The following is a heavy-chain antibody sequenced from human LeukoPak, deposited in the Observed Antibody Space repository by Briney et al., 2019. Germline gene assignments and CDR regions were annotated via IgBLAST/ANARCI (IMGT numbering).Heavy chain of an antibody. CDR2: IDPSDSYT. D-gene: IGHD6-13*01. CDR1: GYSFTSYW. V-gene: IGHV5-10-1*01. J-gene: IGHJ4*02. Sequence: GKSLKISGKGSGYSFTSYWISWVRQMPGKGLEWMGRIDPSDSYTNYSPSFQGHVTISADKSISTAYLQWSSLKASDTAMYYCARLVEGIAAAGKEMPDYWGQGTLVTVSS. CDR3: ARLVEGIAAAGKEMPDY.